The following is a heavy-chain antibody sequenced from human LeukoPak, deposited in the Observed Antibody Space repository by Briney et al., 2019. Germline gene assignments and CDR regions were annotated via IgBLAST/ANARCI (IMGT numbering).Heavy chain of an antibody. Sequence: PSETLSLTCTVSGGSLSSYYWSWIRQPPEKGLEWIGYIYYSGSTNYNPSLKSRVTISVDTSKNQFSLNLSSVTAADTAVYYCARSRYSSGSPFDYWGQGTLVTVA. CDR1: GGSLSSYY. J-gene: IGHJ4*02. CDR2: IYYSGST. D-gene: IGHD6-19*01. V-gene: IGHV4-59*08. CDR3: ARSRYSSGSPFDY.